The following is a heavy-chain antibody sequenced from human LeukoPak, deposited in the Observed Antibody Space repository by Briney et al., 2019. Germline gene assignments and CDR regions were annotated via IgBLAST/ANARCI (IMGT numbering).Heavy chain of an antibody. CDR3: ARAYCSSTSCYIIWFDP. CDR2: IYYSGST. V-gene: IGHV4-59*01. D-gene: IGHD2-2*02. J-gene: IGHJ5*02. Sequence: SETLSLTCTVSGGSTSSYYWSWIRQPPGKGLEWIGYIYYSGSTNYNPSLKSRVTISVDTSKNQFSLKLSSVTAADTAVYYCARAYCSSTSCYIIWFDPWGQGTLVTVSS. CDR1: GGSTSSYY.